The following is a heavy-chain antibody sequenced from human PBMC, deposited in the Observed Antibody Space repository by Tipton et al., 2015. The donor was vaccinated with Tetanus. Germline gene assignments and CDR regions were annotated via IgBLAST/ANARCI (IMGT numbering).Heavy chain of an antibody. V-gene: IGHV4-39*01. J-gene: IGHJ5*02. CDR3: ARQLWGYWFEP. D-gene: IGHD7-27*01. CDR1: GGSISSDSYY. CDR2: IYFSGGT. Sequence: GLVKPSEPLSLTCTVTGGSISSDSYYWGWVRQAPGKGLEWIGSIYFSGGTYHSPSLKSRVTMSVDTPKNQFSLRLSSVTATDTAVYYCARQLWGYWFEPWGQGTRVTVSS.